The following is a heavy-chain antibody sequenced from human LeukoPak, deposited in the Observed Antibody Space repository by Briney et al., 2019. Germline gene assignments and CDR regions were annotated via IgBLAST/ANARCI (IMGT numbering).Heavy chain of an antibody. J-gene: IGHJ4*02. V-gene: IGHV3-23*03. Sequence: GGSLRLSCAASGFIFSNYAMSWVRQAPGKGLEWVSVIYSGGSTHYADSVEGRITISRDSSKNTLFLQMNSLRAEDTAVYYCAKSYNGYESKPDYWGQGTLVTVSS. CDR1: GFIFSNYA. CDR3: AKSYNGYESKPDY. CDR2: IYSGGST. D-gene: IGHD5-12*01.